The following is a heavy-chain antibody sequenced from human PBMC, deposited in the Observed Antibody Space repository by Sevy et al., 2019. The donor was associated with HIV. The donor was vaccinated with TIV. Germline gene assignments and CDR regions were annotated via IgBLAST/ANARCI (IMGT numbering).Heavy chain of an antibody. Sequence: GGSLRLSCAASGFTFSSYWMSWVRQAPGKGLEWVANIKQDGSEKYYVDSVKGRFTISRDNAKNSLYLQMNSLRAEETAVYYCARDLGAAAGTGYYYGMDVWGQGTTVTVSS. V-gene: IGHV3-7*01. D-gene: IGHD6-13*01. CDR2: IKQDGSEK. J-gene: IGHJ6*02. CDR1: GFTFSSYW. CDR3: ARDLGAAAGTGYYYGMDV.